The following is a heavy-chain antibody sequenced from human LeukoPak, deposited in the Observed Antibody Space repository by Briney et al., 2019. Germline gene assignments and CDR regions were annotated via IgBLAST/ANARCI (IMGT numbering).Heavy chain of an antibody. CDR1: GFTFSSYW. D-gene: IGHD4-23*01. V-gene: IGHV3-66*01. CDR3: ARGGGNSEVFDI. Sequence: GGSLRLSCAASGFTFSSYWMHWVRQAPGKGLVWVSVIYSGGTTDYADSVKGRFTISRDNSKNTMYLQMNSLRAEDTAVYYCARGGGNSEVFDIWGQGTMVTVSS. CDR2: IYSGGTT. J-gene: IGHJ3*02.